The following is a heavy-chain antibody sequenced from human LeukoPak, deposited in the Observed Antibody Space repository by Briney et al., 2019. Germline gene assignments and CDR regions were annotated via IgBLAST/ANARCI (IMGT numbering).Heavy chain of an antibody. CDR1: GYSMSRGHY. V-gene: IGHV4-38-2*02. D-gene: IGHD3-3*01. CDR3: AQVRFLEVLARGGFDY. Sequence: SETLSLTCTVSGYSMSRGHYWGWLRQPPGNGLDWIESIYHRGSTHYNPSLKSRITISVDTSKNQFSLKLSSATAADTAVYYCAQVRFLEVLARGGFDYWGQGTLVTVSS. CDR2: IYHRGST. J-gene: IGHJ4*02.